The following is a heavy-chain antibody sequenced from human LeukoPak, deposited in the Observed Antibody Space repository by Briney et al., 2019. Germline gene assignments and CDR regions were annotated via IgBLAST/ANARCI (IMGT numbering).Heavy chain of an antibody. CDR3: ARVVSSWYSFDY. J-gene: IGHJ4*02. Sequence: SETLSLTCTVSGGSISSGGYYWSWIRQHPGKGLEWTGYIYYSGSTYYNPSLKSRVTISVDTSKNQFSLKLSSVTAADTAVYYCARVVSSWYSFDYWGQGTLVTVSS. CDR1: GGSISSGGYY. V-gene: IGHV4-31*03. CDR2: IYYSGST. D-gene: IGHD6-13*01.